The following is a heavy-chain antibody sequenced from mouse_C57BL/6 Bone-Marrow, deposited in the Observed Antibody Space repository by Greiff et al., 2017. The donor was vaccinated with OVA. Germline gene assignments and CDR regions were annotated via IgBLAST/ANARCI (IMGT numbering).Heavy chain of an antibody. Sequence: DVKLQESGGDLVKPGGSLKLSCAASGFTFSSYGMSWVRQTPDKRLEWVATISSGGSYTYYPDSVKGRFTISRDNAKNTLYLQMSSLKSEDTAMYYCARITTDYFDYWGQGTTLTVSS. CDR1: GFTFSSYG. D-gene: IGHD2-4*01. CDR2: ISSGGSYT. CDR3: ARITTDYFDY. J-gene: IGHJ2*01. V-gene: IGHV5-6*02.